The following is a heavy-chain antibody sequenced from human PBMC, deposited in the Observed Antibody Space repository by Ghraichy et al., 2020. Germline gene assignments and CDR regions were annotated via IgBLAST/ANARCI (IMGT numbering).Heavy chain of an antibody. CDR2: IYHSGTA. V-gene: IGHV4-30-2*01. D-gene: IGHD3-3*01. J-gene: IGHJ6*02. CDR1: GGSVTSGPYS. Sequence: SETLSLTCIVSGGSVTSGPYSWTWVRQPSGKGLEWIGYIYHSGTAYLNPSLKSRVAISVDRSENQFSLKVNSVSAADTAVYYCAVLASNGVDVWGQGTKVTVSS. CDR3: AVLASNGVDV.